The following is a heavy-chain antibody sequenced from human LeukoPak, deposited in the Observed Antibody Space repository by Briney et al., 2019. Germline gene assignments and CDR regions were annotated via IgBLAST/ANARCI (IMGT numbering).Heavy chain of an antibody. J-gene: IGHJ4*02. CDR2: INPNSGGT. Sequence: GASVKVSCKASGYTFTDYYIHWVRQAPGQGLEWMGWINPNSGGTNYAQKFQGRVTMTRDTSISTACMELSGLRSDDTAVYYCARGLIAAAGGFFDYWGQGTLVTVSS. D-gene: IGHD6-13*01. CDR1: GYTFTDYY. V-gene: IGHV1-2*02. CDR3: ARGLIAAAGGFFDY.